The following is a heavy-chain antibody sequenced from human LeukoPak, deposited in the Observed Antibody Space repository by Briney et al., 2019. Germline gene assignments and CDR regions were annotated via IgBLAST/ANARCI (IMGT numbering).Heavy chain of an antibody. D-gene: IGHD5-12*01. CDR2: IKQDGSET. V-gene: IGHV3-7*02. Sequence: GGSLRLSCAASEFTFSGYWMSWFRQAPGKGLEWVATIKQDGSETDYVDSVKGRFTISRDNAKNSLYLQMNSLRIEDTAVYYCARAQWRRPDYWGQGTLVTVSS. J-gene: IGHJ4*02. CDR1: EFTFSGYW. CDR3: ARAQWRRPDY.